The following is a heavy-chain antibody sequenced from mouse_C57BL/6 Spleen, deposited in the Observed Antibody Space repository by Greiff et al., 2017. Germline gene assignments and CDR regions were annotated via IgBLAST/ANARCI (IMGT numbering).Heavy chain of an antibody. CDR3: QTVPYYFDY. D-gene: IGHD4-1*01. CDR1: GYTFTSYW. Sequence: VKLQQPGAELVKPGASVKLSCKASGYTFTSYWMHWVKQRPGQGLEWIGMIHPNSGSTNYNEKFKSKPTLTVDKSSSTAYMQLSMLTSEDSAVYYCQTVPYYFDYWGQGTTLTVSS. J-gene: IGHJ2*01. V-gene: IGHV1-64*01. CDR2: IHPNSGST.